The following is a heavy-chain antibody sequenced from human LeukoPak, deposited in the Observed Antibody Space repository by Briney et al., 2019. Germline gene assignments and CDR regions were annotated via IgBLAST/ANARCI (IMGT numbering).Heavy chain of an antibody. CDR3: AKDLGYRHLFDY. J-gene: IGHJ4*02. CDR1: GFTFDDYA. D-gene: IGHD2-2*02. Sequence: GRSLRLSCAASGFTFDDYAMHWVRQAPGKGLEWVSGISWNSGSIGYADSVKGRFTISRDNAKNSLYLQMNSLRAEDTALYYCAKDLGYRHLFDYWGQGTLVTVSS. V-gene: IGHV3-9*01. CDR2: ISWNSGSI.